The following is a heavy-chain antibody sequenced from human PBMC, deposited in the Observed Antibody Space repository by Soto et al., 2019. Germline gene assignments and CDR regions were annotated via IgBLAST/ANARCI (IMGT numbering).Heavy chain of an antibody. D-gene: IGHD3-22*01. V-gene: IGHV3-30*18. CDR2: ISHDGTNK. J-gene: IGHJ4*02. CDR3: AKDEYYYSRSGYYIFDS. CDR1: GFTFSSYS. Sequence: PGGSLRLSCAASGFTFSSYSMNWVRQAPGKGLEWVAAISHDGTNKNYGDSVKGRFTISRDNSKKTLYLQMNSLRPEDTALYYCAKDEYYYSRSGYYIFDSWGQGTLVTSPQ.